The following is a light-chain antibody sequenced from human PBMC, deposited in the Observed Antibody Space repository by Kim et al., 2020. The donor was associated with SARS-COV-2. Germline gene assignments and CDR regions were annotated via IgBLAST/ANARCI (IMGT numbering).Light chain of an antibody. V-gene: IGLV2-14*03. CDR1: NSDIGRYNF. Sequence: LTQPASVSGSPGQSITISCTGSNSDIGRYNFVSWYQHHPGKAPKLMIYDVDKRPSGVSNRFSGSKSANTASLTISGLQVEDEADYYCSSYTSSSSLVFGGGDPADRP. J-gene: IGLJ2*01. CDR2: DVD. CDR3: SSYTSSSSLV.